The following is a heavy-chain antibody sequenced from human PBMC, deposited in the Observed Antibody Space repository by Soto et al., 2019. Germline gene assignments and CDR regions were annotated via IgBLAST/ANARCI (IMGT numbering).Heavy chain of an antibody. CDR1: GGSISSGGYY. Sequence: SETLSLTCTVSGGSISSGGYYWSWIRHHPGKGLEWIGYIFYSGSTFYSPSFKRRVTISVDTARNQFSLNLMSVTAADTAVYYCARVEFSSSWSRESHFDSWGQGTLVTVSS. J-gene: IGHJ4*02. D-gene: IGHD6-13*01. V-gene: IGHV4-31*03. CDR3: ARVEFSSSWSRESHFDS. CDR2: IFYSGST.